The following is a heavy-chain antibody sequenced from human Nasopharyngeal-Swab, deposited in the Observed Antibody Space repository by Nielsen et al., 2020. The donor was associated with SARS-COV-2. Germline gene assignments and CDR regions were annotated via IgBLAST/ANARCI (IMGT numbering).Heavy chain of an antibody. CDR2: IKQDASEK. Sequence: GGSLRLSCAASGFTFGRYWMSWVRQAPGKGLEWVANIKQDASEKSYVDSVKGRFTISRDNAKNSLYLQMNSLRAEDTAVYYCARNEAGSGSYWGFDYWGQGTLVTVSS. J-gene: IGHJ4*02. D-gene: IGHD3-10*01. V-gene: IGHV3-7*01. CDR3: ARNEAGSGSYWGFDY. CDR1: GFTFGRYW.